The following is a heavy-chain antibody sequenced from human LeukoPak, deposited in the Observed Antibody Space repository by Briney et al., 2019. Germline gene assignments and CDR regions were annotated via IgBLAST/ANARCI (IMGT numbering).Heavy chain of an antibody. CDR3: ATDRGWRTSGYYLYYFEY. D-gene: IGHD3-3*01. Sequence: PGGSLRLFCAASGFIFTNYFMSWVRQAPGKGLEWVASIKHDGSEKYYVDSVRGRFTISRDNTMNSLYLQMSSLRAEDTVVYYCATDRGWRTSGYYLYYFEYWGQGTLVTYSS. CDR2: IKHDGSEK. J-gene: IGHJ4*02. CDR1: GFIFTNYF. V-gene: IGHV3-7*01.